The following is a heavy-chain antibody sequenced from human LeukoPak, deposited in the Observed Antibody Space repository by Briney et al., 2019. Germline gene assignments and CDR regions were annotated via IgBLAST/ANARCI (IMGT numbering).Heavy chain of an antibody. CDR3: AKSEGSSSARRFDY. D-gene: IGHD6-19*01. J-gene: IGHJ4*02. V-gene: IGHV3-23*01. CDR1: GFTFTSYA. Sequence: PGGSLRLSCASSGFTFTSYAMSWVRQAPGKGLEWVSGISAGGENTDYADSVKGRFTFSRDNSKNTLYLQVNSLRAEDTAAYYCAKSEGSSSARRFDYWGQGTLVTVSS. CDR2: ISAGGENT.